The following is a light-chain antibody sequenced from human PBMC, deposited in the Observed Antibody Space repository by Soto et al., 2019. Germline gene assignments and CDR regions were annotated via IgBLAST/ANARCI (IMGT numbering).Light chain of an antibody. CDR1: QSINTY. CDR3: QQYGSSGT. J-gene: IGKJ1*01. Sequence: ENLFTQSPATLSLSPGEGVTLSCRASQSINTYLAWYQQKPGQAPRLLIYGASNRATGIPDRFSGSGSGTDFTITIRRLEPEDFAVYYCQQYGSSGTFGQGTKVDIK. CDR2: GAS. V-gene: IGKV3-20*01.